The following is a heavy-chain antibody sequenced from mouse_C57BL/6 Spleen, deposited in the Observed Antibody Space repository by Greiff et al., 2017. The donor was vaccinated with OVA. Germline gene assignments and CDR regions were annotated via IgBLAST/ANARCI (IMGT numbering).Heavy chain of an antibody. D-gene: IGHD3-2*02. Sequence: DVQLVESGGGLVQPGGSLKLSCAASGFTFSDYYMYWVRQTPEKRLEWVAYISNGGGSTYYPDTVKGRFTISRDNAKNTLYLQMSRLKSEDTAMYYCARRDSSGYYFDYWGQGTTLTVSS. CDR1: GFTFSDYY. J-gene: IGHJ2*01. CDR3: ARRDSSGYYFDY. V-gene: IGHV5-12*01. CDR2: ISNGGGST.